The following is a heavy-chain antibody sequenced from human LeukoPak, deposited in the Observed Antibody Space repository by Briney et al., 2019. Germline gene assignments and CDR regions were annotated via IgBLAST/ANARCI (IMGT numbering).Heavy chain of an antibody. CDR2: INQDGSEK. CDR3: ARPVAGRSFDY. CDR1: GFTFSNYW. Sequence: GGSLRLSCAASGFTFSNYWMSWVRQAPGKGLEWVASINQDGSEKYYEDSVKGRFTISRDNAKNSLYLQMNSLRAEDTAVYYCARPVAGRSFDYWGQGTLVTVSS. J-gene: IGHJ4*02. V-gene: IGHV3-7*01. D-gene: IGHD6-19*01.